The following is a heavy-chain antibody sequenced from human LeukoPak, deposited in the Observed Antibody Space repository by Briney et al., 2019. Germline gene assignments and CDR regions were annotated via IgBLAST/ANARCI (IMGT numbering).Heavy chain of an antibody. D-gene: IGHD6-13*01. CDR2: ISSSMRYI. CDR3: EAIAAAINIDY. J-gene: IGHJ4*02. Sequence: PGGSLRLSCAASGFTFSSYAMSWVRQAPGKGLEWVSSISSSMRYIYYADSVKGRFTISRDNAKNSLYLQMNSLSAEDTAVYYREAIAAAINIDYWGQGTLVTVSS. V-gene: IGHV3-21*01. CDR1: GFTFSSYA.